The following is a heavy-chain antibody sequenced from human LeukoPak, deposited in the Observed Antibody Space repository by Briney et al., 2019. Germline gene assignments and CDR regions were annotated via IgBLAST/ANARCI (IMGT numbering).Heavy chain of an antibody. CDR2: ISAYNGNT. V-gene: IGHV1-18*01. J-gene: IGHJ4*02. CDR3: ARDLHVYYNYSFDY. D-gene: IGHD1-1*01. CDR1: RYTFTSYG. Sequence: GASVNASCKASRYTFTSYGISWVRQAAGQGLEWMGCISAYNGNTNYAQKLQGRVTMTTDKSTSTAYMELRSLRSDDTAVYYCARDLHVYYNYSFDYWGQGTLVTVSS.